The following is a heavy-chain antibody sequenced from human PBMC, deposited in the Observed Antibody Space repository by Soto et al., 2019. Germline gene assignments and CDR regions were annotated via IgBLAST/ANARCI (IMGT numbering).Heavy chain of an antibody. CDR3: AREKNDYGLWP. J-gene: IGHJ5*02. Sequence: SVKVSCKASGGTLSDYAFSWVRQAPGQGLEWMGGIIPISGSASYAQKLQGRVTMTRNTSTSTAYMELSSLRSEDTAVYYCAREKNDYGLWPWGQGTLVTVSS. CDR2: IIPISGSA. D-gene: IGHD1-1*01. V-gene: IGHV1-69*05. CDR1: GGTLSDYA.